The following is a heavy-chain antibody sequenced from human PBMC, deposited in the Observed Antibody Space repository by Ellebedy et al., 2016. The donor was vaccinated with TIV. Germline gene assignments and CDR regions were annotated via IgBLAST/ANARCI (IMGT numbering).Heavy chain of an antibody. CDR1: GFSFRSYW. D-gene: IGHD3-16*01. J-gene: IGHJ5*02. Sequence: GGSLRLSCVASGFSFRSYWMSWVRQAPGKGLEWVANIYQDGSTQYYVYSVKGRFTISRDNAKKSLCLHMNSLRVEDTAVYYCARRGSYGDYAVQVNSWFDRWGRGTLVSVSS. CDR2: IYQDGSTQ. CDR3: ARRGSYGDYAVQVNSWFDR. V-gene: IGHV3-7*01.